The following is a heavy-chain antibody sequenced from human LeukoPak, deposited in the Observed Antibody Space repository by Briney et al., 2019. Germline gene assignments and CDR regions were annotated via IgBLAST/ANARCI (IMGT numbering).Heavy chain of an antibody. D-gene: IGHD4-17*01. V-gene: IGHV4-59*01. CDR3: ARDGGGLRGSLFDY. J-gene: IGHJ4*02. CDR1: GGSISSYY. CDR2: IYYSGST. Sequence: SETLSLTCTVSGGSISSYYWSWIRQPPGKGLEWIGYIYYSGSTNYNPSLKSRVTISVDTSKNQFSLKLSSVTAADTAVYYCARDGGGLRGSLFDYWGQGTLVTVSS.